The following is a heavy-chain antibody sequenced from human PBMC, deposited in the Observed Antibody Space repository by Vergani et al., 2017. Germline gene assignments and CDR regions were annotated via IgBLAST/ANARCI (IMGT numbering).Heavy chain of an antibody. V-gene: IGHV3-9*02. CDR1: GFTSAGYA. D-gene: IGHD6-6*01. CDR3: AKDLGTSSGGGWFDP. J-gene: IGHJ5*02. Sequence: EVQLEESGGGLVLPGRSLRLSCVASGFTSAGYAMPWVRQAPGKGLEWVSGISWNSNSIGYADSVKGRFTLSRDNAKNSLYLQMNSLRAEDTALYYCAKDLGTSSGGGWFDPWGQGTLVTVSS. CDR2: ISWNSNSI.